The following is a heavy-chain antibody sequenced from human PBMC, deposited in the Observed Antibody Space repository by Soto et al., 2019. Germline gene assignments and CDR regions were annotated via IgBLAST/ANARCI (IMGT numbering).Heavy chain of an antibody. CDR3: ARANYPTNYDRSGYYELAV. V-gene: IGHV4-34*01. CDR1: GGSFSGYY. D-gene: IGHD3-22*01. CDR2: INHSGSI. Sequence: PSETLSRTCAVCGGSFSGYYWSWIRQPPGKGLEWIGEINHSGSINYNPSLKSRVTISVDTSKNQFSLKLSSVTAADTAVYYCARANYPTNYDRSGYYELAVWGQGTLVTVS. J-gene: IGHJ4*02.